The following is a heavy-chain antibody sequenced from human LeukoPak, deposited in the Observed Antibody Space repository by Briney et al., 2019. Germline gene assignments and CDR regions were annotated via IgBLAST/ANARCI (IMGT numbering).Heavy chain of an antibody. V-gene: IGHV3-23*01. D-gene: IGHD6-13*01. Sequence: PGGSLRLSCAASGFTFSSYAMSWVRQAPGKGLEWVSAISGSGGSTYYADSVKGRFTISRDNSKNTLYLQMNSLRAEETAVYYCAKQLGGSSSWYVYFDYWGQGTLVTVSS. J-gene: IGHJ4*02. CDR2: ISGSGGST. CDR3: AKQLGGSSSWYVYFDY. CDR1: GFTFSSYA.